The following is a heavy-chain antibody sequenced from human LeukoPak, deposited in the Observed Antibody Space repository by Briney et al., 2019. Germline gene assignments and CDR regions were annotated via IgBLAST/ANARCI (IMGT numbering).Heavy chain of an antibody. D-gene: IGHD5-18*01. CDR3: ARDSVGGYSYGYLDY. J-gene: IGHJ4*02. Sequence: PGGSLRLSCAASGFTFSSYGMHWVRQAPGKGLEWVAVIWYDGSNKYYADSVKGRFTISRDNSKNTLYLQMNSLRAEDTAVYYCARDSVGGYSYGYLDYWGQGTLVTVSS. V-gene: IGHV3-33*01. CDR2: IWYDGSNK. CDR1: GFTFSSYG.